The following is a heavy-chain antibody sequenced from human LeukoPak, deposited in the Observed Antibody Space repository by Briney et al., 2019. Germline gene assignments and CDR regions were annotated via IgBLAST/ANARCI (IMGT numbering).Heavy chain of an antibody. D-gene: IGHD2-15*01. Sequence: TGGSLRLSCAVSGFIGIDGYMSWVRQAPGKGLEWLSVIYRGGVTYYAGSVKGRFTISRDNSKNTWHLQLNSLRAEDTAVYYCAGASSEGVVIDATSFDLWGQGTMVIVSS. J-gene: IGHJ4*02. V-gene: IGHV3-66*01. CDR2: IYRGGVT. CDR3: AGASSEGVVIDATSFDL. CDR1: GFIGIDGY.